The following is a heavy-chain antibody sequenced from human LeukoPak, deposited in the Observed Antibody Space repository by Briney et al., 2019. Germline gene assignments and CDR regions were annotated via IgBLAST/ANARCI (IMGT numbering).Heavy chain of an antibody. D-gene: IGHD3-3*01. Sequence: GGSLRLSCAASGLTFSSHAMHWVRQAPGKGLEYVSAIVSNGGNTYYADSVRGRFTISRDNSKDTVYLQMGSLRPEDTAVYYCARGGYYAAADIWGQGALVTVSS. J-gene: IGHJ4*02. CDR3: ARGGYYAAADI. V-gene: IGHV3-64*02. CDR1: GLTFSSHA. CDR2: IVSNGGNT.